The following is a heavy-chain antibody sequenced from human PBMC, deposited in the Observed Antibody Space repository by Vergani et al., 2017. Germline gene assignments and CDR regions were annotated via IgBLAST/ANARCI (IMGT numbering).Heavy chain of an antibody. Sequence: QVQLQQWGAGLLKPSETLSLTCAVYGGSFSGYYWSWIRQPPGKGLEWIGEINHSGSTYYNPSLKSRVTISVDTSKNQFSLKLSSVTAADTAVYYCARPFYYYDSSGYYYGYFDYWGQGTLVTVSS. J-gene: IGHJ4*02. V-gene: IGHV4-34*01. CDR1: GGSFSGYY. CDR2: INHSGST. CDR3: ARPFYYYDSSGYYYGYFDY. D-gene: IGHD3-22*01.